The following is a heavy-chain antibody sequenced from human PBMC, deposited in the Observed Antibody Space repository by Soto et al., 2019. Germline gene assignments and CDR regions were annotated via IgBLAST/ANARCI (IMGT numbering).Heavy chain of an antibody. V-gene: IGHV1-3*01. CDR2: IYAGNGNT. D-gene: IGHD3-22*01. J-gene: IGHJ6*02. Sequence: ASVKVSCKASGYTFTSYAMHWVRQAPGQRLEWMGWIYAGNGNTKYSQKFQGRVTITRDTSASTAYMELSSLRSEDTAVYYCASEDYYDSSGYYRPHYGMDVWGQGITVTSP. CDR1: GYTFTSYA. CDR3: ASEDYYDSSGYYRPHYGMDV.